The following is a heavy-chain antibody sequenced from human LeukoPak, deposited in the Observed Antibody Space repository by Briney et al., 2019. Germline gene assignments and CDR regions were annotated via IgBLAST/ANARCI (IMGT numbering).Heavy chain of an antibody. CDR1: GITVSDNY. Sequence: GGSLKLSCAASGITVSDNYMAWVRQAPAKGLDWVSVMYVVCTTYYAHSVKGRFTISSHNSKNTVYLQMSSLRVEDTAIYYCARDARGNLVYWGQGTLVTVSS. V-gene: IGHV3-53*04. CDR2: MYVVCTT. CDR3: ARDARGNLVY. D-gene: IGHD4-23*01. J-gene: IGHJ4*02.